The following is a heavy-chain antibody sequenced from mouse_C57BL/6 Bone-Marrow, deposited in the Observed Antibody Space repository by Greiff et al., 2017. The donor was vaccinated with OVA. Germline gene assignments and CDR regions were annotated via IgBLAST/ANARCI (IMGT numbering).Heavy chain of an antibody. V-gene: IGHV5-4*03. J-gene: IGHJ3*01. D-gene: IGHD1-1*01. CDR1: GFTFSSYG. CDR3: ARFPYYYGSSYGFAY. CDR2: ISDGGSYT. Sequence: EVMLVESGGDLVKPGGSLKLSCAASGFTFSSYGMSWVRQTPDKRLEWVATISDGGSYTYYPDNVKGRFTISRDNAKNNLYLQMSHLKSEDTAMYYCARFPYYYGSSYGFAYWGQGTLVTVSA.